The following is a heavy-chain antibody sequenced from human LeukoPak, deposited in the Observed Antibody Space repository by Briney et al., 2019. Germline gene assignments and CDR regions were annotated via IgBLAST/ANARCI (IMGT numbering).Heavy chain of an antibody. V-gene: IGHV3-23*01. CDR2: IGRSGGST. CDR3: AKEWDLLGYY. CDR1: GFTFSSYA. Sequence: PGGSLRLSCAASGFTFSSYAMSWVRQAPGKGLEWVSSIGRSGGSTYYADSVKGRFTISRDDSKNTLHLQMNSLRAEDTAVYYCAKEWDLLGYYWGQGTLVTVSS. D-gene: IGHD1-26*01. J-gene: IGHJ4*02.